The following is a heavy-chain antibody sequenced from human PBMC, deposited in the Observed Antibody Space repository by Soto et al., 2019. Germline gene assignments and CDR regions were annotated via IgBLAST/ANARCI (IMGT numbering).Heavy chain of an antibody. V-gene: IGHV1-69*06. J-gene: IGHJ5*02. CDR1: GGTFSSYA. CDR3: AAHLYDFWSGYSFDP. Sequence: SVKVSCKASGGTFSSYAISWVRQAPGQGLEWMGGIIPIFGTANYAQKFQGRVTITADKSTSTAYMELSSLRSEDTAVYYCAAHLYDFWSGYSFDPWGQGTLVTVPS. D-gene: IGHD3-3*01. CDR2: IIPIFGTA.